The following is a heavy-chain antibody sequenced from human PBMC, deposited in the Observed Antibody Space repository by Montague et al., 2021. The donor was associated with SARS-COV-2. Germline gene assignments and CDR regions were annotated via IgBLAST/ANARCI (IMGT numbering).Heavy chain of an antibody. D-gene: IGHD3-22*01. CDR3: ARIWYSSGYQGIYYFDY. Sequence: SETLSLTCSVSGDSISSYYWSWIRQPPGKGLEWIGYIYYSGSTNXNPSLKSRVTISVDTSKNQFSLKLSSVTAADTAVSYCARIWYSSGYQGIYYFDYWGQGTLVTVSS. CDR1: GDSISSYY. V-gene: IGHV4-59*01. CDR2: IYYSGST. J-gene: IGHJ4*02.